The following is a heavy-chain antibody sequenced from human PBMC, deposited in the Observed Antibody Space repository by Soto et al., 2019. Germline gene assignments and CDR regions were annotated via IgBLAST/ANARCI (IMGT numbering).Heavy chain of an antibody. D-gene: IGHD6-6*01. CDR3: ARDPRTARASAMDV. J-gene: IGHJ6*02. CDR1: GFIFSNFG. CDR2: VWYDGSNG. V-gene: IGHV3-33*01. Sequence: GGSLRLSCTASGFIFSNFGMHWVRQAPGKGLEWVAGVWYDGSNGVSAESVKGRFTISRDNSKNTLYLQMTSLRAEDTAVYYCARDPRTARASAMDVWGQVTTVTVSS.